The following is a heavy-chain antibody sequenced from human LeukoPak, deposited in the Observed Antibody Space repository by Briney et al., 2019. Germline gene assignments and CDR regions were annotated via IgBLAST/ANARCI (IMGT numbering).Heavy chain of an antibody. V-gene: IGHV4-38-2*02. D-gene: IGHD2-15*01. CDR3: ARDRGVAYCSGGNCLTPPSDY. J-gene: IGHJ4*02. CDR2: IYRSGTT. Sequence: SETLSLTCTVSGYSISSGHYWGWIRQPPGKGLEWIGSIYRSGTTFYNPSLKSRVTISVDTSKNQFSLKLSSVTAADTAVYYCARDRGVAYCSGGNCLTPPSDYWGQGTLVTVSS. CDR1: GYSISSGHY.